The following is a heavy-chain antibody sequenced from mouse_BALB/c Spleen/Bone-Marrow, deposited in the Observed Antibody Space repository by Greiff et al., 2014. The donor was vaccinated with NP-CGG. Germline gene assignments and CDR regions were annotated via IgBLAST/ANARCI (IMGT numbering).Heavy chain of an antibody. J-gene: IGHJ1*01. Sequence: EVQVVESGGGLVKPGGSLKLSYAASGFTFSDYYMYWVRQTPEKRLEWVATISDGGSYTYYPDSVEGRFTISRDNAKNNLYLQMSSLRSEDTAMYFCSRDYYGMYFDVWGAGTTVTVSS. CDR1: GFTFSDYY. CDR3: SRDYYGMYFDV. D-gene: IGHD1-1*01. V-gene: IGHV5-4*02. CDR2: ISDGGSYT.